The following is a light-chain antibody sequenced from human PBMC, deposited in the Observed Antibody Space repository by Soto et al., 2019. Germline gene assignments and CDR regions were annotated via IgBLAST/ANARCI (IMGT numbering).Light chain of an antibody. CDR3: QSNDSSLSGYV. J-gene: IGLJ1*01. CDR2: GNR. V-gene: IGLV1-40*01. Sequence: QSVLTQPPSVSGAPGQRVTISCTGSSSNIGAGYDVHWYQQLPGTAPKLVIYGNRNRPSGVPDRFSGSKSGTSASLAITGLQAEDEADYYCQSNDSSLSGYVFGTGTKLTVL. CDR1: SSNIGAGYD.